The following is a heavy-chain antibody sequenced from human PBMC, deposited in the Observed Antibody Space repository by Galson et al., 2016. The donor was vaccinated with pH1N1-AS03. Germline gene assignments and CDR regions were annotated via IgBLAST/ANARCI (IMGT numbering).Heavy chain of an antibody. CDR2: IYWDDDK. CDR3: AHRHGGNSHYFGY. D-gene: IGHD4-23*01. J-gene: IGHJ4*03. V-gene: IGHV2-5*02. CDR1: GFSHSASGVA. Sequence: PALVKPTQTLTLTCTLSGFSHSASGVAVAWIRQPPGKALEWLALIYWDDDKRYSPSLRDKLTITKDSSTNQEVLTMTNVDPVDTATYYCAHRHGGNSHYFGYWGQGTTVIVSP.